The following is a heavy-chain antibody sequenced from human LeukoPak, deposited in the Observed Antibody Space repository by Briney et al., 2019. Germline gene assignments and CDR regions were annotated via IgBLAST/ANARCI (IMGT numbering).Heavy chain of an antibody. CDR3: ARDRLHYGEYEKTFDY. D-gene: IGHD4-17*01. Sequence: PGGSLRLSCAASGFTFDDYGMSWVRQAPGKGLEWVSSISSSSTYIYYADSVKGRFTISRDNGKNSLYLQMNSLRAEDTAVYYCARDRLHYGEYEKTFDYWGQGTLVTVSS. CDR1: GFTFDDYG. J-gene: IGHJ4*02. CDR2: ISSSSTYI. V-gene: IGHV3-21*01.